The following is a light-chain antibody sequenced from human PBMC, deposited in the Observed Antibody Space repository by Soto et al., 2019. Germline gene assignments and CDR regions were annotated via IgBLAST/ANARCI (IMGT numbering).Light chain of an antibody. CDR3: KQYYDYPPLI. J-gene: IGKJ4*01. V-gene: IGKV3-15*01. Sequence: EIVMTQSPATLSVSPGERATLSCRASRNINRKLAWYQQKPGQAPRLLISGASTRATGIPARFSGSASGTEFTLTLSSLQSEDFAVYYCKQYYDYPPLIFGGGTKVEIK. CDR2: GAS. CDR1: RNINRK.